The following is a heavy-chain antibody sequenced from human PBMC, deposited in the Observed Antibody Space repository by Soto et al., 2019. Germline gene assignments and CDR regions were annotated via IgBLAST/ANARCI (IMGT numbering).Heavy chain of an antibody. CDR3: ARDPGGYWYFDL. CDR1: GGTFTSYT. J-gene: IGHJ2*01. Sequence: QVQLVQSGAEVKRPGSSVKVACKASGGTFTSYTFSWVRQAPGQGLEWRGRIIPMLDVTSYAQKFQGRLTITAYKSTSTFYMELSSLTSEDTALLYCARDPGGYWYFDLWGRGTLVTVAS. CDR2: IIPMLDVT. V-gene: IGHV1-69*04.